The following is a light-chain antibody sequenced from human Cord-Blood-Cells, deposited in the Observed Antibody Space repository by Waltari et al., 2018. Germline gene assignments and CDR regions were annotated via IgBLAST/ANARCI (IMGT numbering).Light chain of an antibody. CDR1: QSISSY. Sequence: IQMTQSPSSLSASVGDRVTITCRANQSISSYLTWYQQKPVKAPKLLIYAASSLQSGVPSSFSGSGSGTDFTLTISSLQPEDFATYYCQQSDSTPYTFGQGTKLEIK. CDR3: QQSDSTPYT. CDR2: AAS. J-gene: IGKJ2*01. V-gene: IGKV1-39*01.